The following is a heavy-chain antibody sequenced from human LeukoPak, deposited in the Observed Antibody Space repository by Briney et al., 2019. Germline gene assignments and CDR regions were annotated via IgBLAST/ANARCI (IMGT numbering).Heavy chain of an antibody. Sequence: GGSLRLSCAASGFTFSSYAMHWVRQAPGKGLEWVAVISYDGSNKYYADSVKGRFTISRDNSKNTLYLQMNSLRAEDTAVYYCAREWELGGFDYWGQGTLVTVSS. D-gene: IGHD1-26*01. CDR1: GFTFSSYA. CDR2: ISYDGSNK. J-gene: IGHJ4*02. V-gene: IGHV3-30*04. CDR3: AREWELGGFDY.